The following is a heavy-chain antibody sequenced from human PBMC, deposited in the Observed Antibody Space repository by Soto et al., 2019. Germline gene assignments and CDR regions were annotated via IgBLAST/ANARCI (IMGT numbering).Heavy chain of an antibody. V-gene: IGHV5-51*01. Sequence: GESLKISCKGSGYTFTNYWIGWVRQRPGKGLEWMGIVYPSDSDARYTPSFQGRVTISADKSINPAYLQWSRLEASDTAIYYCPRCVFFTRIGFYNDYWGLGTLVTVSS. D-gene: IGHD1-1*01. CDR2: VYPSDSDA. J-gene: IGHJ4*02. CDR1: GYTFTNYW. CDR3: PRCVFFTRIGFYNDY.